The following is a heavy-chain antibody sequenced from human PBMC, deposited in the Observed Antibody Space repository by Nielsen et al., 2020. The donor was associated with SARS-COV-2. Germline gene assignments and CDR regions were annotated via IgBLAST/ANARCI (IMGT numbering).Heavy chain of an antibody. Sequence: GESLKISCAASGFRFTSYSMNWVRQAPGKGLEWVASITMSGAYMYYADSVRGRFTVSRDNAENSLYLQMNSLRDEDTVVYYCARDQDGGAATSNWYFDLWGRGTLVIVSS. CDR1: GFRFTSYS. D-gene: IGHD6-25*01. J-gene: IGHJ2*01. V-gene: IGHV3-21*01. CDR2: ITMSGAYM. CDR3: ARDQDGGAATSNWYFDL.